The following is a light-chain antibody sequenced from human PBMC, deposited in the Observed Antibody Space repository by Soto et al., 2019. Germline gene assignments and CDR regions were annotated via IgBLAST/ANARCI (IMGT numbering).Light chain of an antibody. CDR3: QQYGSSPQYT. V-gene: IGKV3-20*01. CDR2: GAS. Sequence: EIVLTQSPGTLSLSPGERATLSCRASQSVSSSYLAWYQQKPGQAPRLLIYGASSRATGIPDRFSGSVSWTDFTLTISRLEPEDFAVYYCQQYGSSPQYTFGQGTKVDIK. J-gene: IGKJ2*01. CDR1: QSVSSSY.